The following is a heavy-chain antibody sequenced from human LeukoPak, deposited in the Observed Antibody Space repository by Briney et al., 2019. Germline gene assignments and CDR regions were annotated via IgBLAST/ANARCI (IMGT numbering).Heavy chain of an antibody. J-gene: IGHJ5*01. D-gene: IGHD2-8*01. CDR3: ALAPNSNWFDF. V-gene: IGHV4-59*08. CDR1: GDSISNFY. CDR2: IHYSGNS. Sequence: SETLSLTCSVSGDSISNFYWNWIRQPPGKRLEWIGNIHYSGNSNYNPSLQSRVTISIDTSRKQLFLKLTSVTAADTAVYYCALAPNSNWFDFWGQGTLVAVSS.